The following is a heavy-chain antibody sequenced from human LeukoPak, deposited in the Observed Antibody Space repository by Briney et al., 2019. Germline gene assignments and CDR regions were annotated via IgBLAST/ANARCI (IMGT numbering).Heavy chain of an antibody. CDR2: ISYDGSNE. CDR1: GFTFSSYG. J-gene: IGHJ4*02. V-gene: IGHV3-30*18. CDR3: AKNLGQWLDY. Sequence: PGRSLRLSCAASGFTFSSYGMHWVRQAPGKGLEWVAVISYDGSNEYYADSVKGRFTISRDNSKNTLYLQMNSLRPEDTAVYYCAKNLGQWLDYWGQGTLVTVSS. D-gene: IGHD3-22*01.